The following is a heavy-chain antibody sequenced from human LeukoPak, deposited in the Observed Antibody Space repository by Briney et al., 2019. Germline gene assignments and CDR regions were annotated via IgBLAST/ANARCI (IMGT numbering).Heavy chain of an antibody. Sequence: GGSLRLSCAASGFSFSDYEMNWVRQAPGKRLEWVSFISNSGSSIHYADSVKGRFTISRDNAKNSLYLQMNSLRAEDTAVYYCATDQGGVIDFDYWGQGTLVTVSS. CDR2: ISNSGSSI. V-gene: IGHV3-48*03. CDR1: GFSFSDYE. D-gene: IGHD3-16*02. J-gene: IGHJ4*02. CDR3: ATDQGGVIDFDY.